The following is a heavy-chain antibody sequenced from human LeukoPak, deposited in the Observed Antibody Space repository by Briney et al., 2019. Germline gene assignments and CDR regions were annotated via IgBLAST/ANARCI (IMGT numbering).Heavy chain of an antibody. J-gene: IGHJ6*02. CDR1: GFTFSDYY. CDR2: ISSSGSTI. Sequence: PGGSLRLSCAASGFTFSDYYMSRIRQAPGKGLEWVSYISSSGSTIYYADSVKGRFTISRDNAKNSLYLQMNSLRVEDTAVYYCAGGRISQYGMDVWGQGTTVTVSS. V-gene: IGHV3-11*01. D-gene: IGHD2-15*01. CDR3: AGGRISQYGMDV.